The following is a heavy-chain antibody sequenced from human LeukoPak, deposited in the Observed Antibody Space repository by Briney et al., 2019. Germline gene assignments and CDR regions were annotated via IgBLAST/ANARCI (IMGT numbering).Heavy chain of an antibody. V-gene: IGHV4-39*01. CDR2: MHFTGNT. CDR1: GGSISTDGYY. J-gene: IGHJ5*02. D-gene: IGHD6-13*01. Sequence: SATLSLTCSVSGGSISTDGYYWGWIRQPPGGGLEWIGSMHFTGNTYYNTSLKSRVTISVDTSKNHLSLKLSAVTAADTALYYCARHRIAVRGTGPSWFDPWGQGTLVTVSS. CDR3: ARHRIAVRGTGPSWFDP.